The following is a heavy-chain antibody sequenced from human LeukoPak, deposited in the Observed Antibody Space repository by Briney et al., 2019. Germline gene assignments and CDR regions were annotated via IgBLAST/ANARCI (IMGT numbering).Heavy chain of an antibody. V-gene: IGHV3-23*01. CDR2: ISGSGGST. CDR3: AKVLDGYNYPFDY. D-gene: IGHD5-24*01. J-gene: IGHJ4*02. CDR1: GFTFSSYA. Sequence: HSGGSLRLSCAASGFTFSSYAMSWVRQAPGKGLEWVSAISGSGGSTYYADSVKGRFTISRDNSKNTLYLRMNSLRAEDTAVYYCAKVLDGYNYPFDYWGQGTLVTVSS.